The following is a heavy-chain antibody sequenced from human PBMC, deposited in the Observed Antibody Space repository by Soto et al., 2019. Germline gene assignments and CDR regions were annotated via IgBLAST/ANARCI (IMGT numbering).Heavy chain of an antibody. Sequence: SVKVSCKASGGTFSSYAISWVRQAPGQGLEWMGGIIPIFGTANYAQKFQGRVTITADESTSTAYMELSSLRSEDTAVYYCARAPLEMATIGPLYFQHWGQGTLVTVSS. V-gene: IGHV1-69*13. D-gene: IGHD5-12*01. CDR1: GGTFSSYA. CDR3: ARAPLEMATIGPLYFQH. J-gene: IGHJ1*01. CDR2: IIPIFGTA.